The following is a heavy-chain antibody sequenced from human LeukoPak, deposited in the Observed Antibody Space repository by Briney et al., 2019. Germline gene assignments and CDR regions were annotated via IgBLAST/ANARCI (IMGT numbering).Heavy chain of an antibody. D-gene: IGHD3-10*01. CDR3: ARYSSYYYGSGSYYGYYYYYMDV. Sequence: SETLSLTCAVYGGSFSGYYWSWIRQPPGKGLEWIGEINHSGSTNYNPSLKSRVTISVDTSKNQFSLKLSSVTAADTAVYYCARYSSYYYGSGSYYGYYYYYMDVWGKGTTVTISS. V-gene: IGHV4-34*01. CDR1: GGSFSGYY. J-gene: IGHJ6*03. CDR2: INHSGST.